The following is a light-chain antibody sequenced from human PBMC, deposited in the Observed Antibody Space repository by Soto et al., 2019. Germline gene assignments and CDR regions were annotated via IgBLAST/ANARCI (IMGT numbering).Light chain of an antibody. CDR2: EVS. CDR3: ISYRSIGNVV. CDR1: SSDAGGYNY. J-gene: IGLJ1*01. Sequence: QSLLTQPACGSGSTGHSITISYTGTSSDAGGYNYVSWYQQYPSKAPKVMIYEVSHRSSGESNRFPCSKTGPKTSLTIAGLPAEDEGDYYCISYRSIGNVVFGTGTTVTVL. V-gene: IGLV2-14*01.